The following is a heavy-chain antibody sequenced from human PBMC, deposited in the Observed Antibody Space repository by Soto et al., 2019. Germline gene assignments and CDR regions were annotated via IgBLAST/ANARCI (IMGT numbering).Heavy chain of an antibody. Sequence: SETLSLTSTVSGGSISTYYWSWIRQPPGKGLEWIGYIYYSGSTNYNPSLKSRVTISVDTSKNQFSLKLSSVSAADTAVYYCARDGSRYDFWSGPYYFDYWGQGTLVTVSS. CDR2: IYYSGST. D-gene: IGHD3-3*01. CDR1: GGSISTYY. CDR3: ARDGSRYDFWSGPYYFDY. V-gene: IGHV4-59*01. J-gene: IGHJ4*02.